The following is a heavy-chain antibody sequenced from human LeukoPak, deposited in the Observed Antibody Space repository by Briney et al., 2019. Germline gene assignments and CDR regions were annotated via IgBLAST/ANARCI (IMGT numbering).Heavy chain of an antibody. J-gene: IGHJ4*02. V-gene: IGHV3-7*03. D-gene: IGHD3-10*01. Sequence: PGGSLRLSCATTGFTFSSYWMSWVRQAPGKGLEWVANIKQDGSEKNEVDSVKGRFTISRDNSKNSLYLQMNSLRAEDTAAYYCTRERGSRSLDFWGQGTLVTVSS. CDR2: IKQDGSEK. CDR1: GFTFSSYW. CDR3: TRERGSRSLDF.